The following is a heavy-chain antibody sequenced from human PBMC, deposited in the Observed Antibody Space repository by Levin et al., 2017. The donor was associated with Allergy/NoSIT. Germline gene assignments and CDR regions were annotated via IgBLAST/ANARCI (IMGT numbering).Heavy chain of an antibody. CDR1: GFTFSSYW. Sequence: SGGSLRLSCAASGFTFSSYWMHWVRQAPGKGLVWVSRINIDGSSTTYADSVKGRFTISRDNVKNSLYLQMNSLRAEDTAVYYCAREPPSAFDIWGQGTMVTVSS. CDR2: INIDGSST. J-gene: IGHJ3*02. V-gene: IGHV3-74*01. CDR3: AREPPSAFDI. D-gene: IGHD2-2*01.